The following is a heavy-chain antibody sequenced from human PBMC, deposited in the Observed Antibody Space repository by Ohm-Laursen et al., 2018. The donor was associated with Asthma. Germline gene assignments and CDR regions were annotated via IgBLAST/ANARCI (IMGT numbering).Heavy chain of an antibody. V-gene: IGHV3-11*01. Sequence: GSLRLSCAASGFTFSDYYMSFIRQAPGKGLEWVSYIGNSGSAIYYADSVKGRFTLSRDNAKNSLYLQMNSLRAEDTAVYYCARDGIYDSSGLDIWGQGTMVTVSS. CDR1: GFTFSDYY. D-gene: IGHD3-22*01. J-gene: IGHJ3*02. CDR3: ARDGIYDSSGLDI. CDR2: IGNSGSAI.